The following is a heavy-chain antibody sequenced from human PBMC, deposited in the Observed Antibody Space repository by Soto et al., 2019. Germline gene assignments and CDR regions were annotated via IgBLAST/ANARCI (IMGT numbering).Heavy chain of an antibody. D-gene: IGHD2-15*01. J-gene: IGHJ4*02. CDR3: AKDQWARYCSGGSCYTPDHFDY. CDR1: GFTFSSYA. V-gene: IGHV3-23*01. Sequence: EVQLLESGGGLVQPGGSLRLSCAASGFTFSSYAMSWVRQAPGKGLEWVSAISGSGGSTYYADSVKGRFTISRDNSKNSLYLQMNSRRAEDTAVYYCAKDQWARYCSGGSCYTPDHFDYWGQGTLVTVSS. CDR2: ISGSGGST.